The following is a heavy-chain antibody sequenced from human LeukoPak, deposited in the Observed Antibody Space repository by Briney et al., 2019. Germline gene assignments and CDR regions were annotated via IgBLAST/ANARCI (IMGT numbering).Heavy chain of an antibody. CDR3: ARASSGWYWFDP. Sequence: SETLSLTCSVSGGSISSYYCNWIRQPPGKGLEWIGYIYYSGSTNYNPSLKSRVTISVDTSKNQFSLQLNSVTPEDTAVYYCARASSGWYWFDPWGQETLVTVSS. V-gene: IGHV4-59*12. CDR2: IYYSGST. J-gene: IGHJ5*02. D-gene: IGHD6-19*01. CDR1: GGSISSYY.